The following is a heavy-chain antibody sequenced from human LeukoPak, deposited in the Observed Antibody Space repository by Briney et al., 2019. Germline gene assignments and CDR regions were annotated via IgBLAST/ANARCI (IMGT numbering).Heavy chain of an antibody. D-gene: IGHD6-13*01. J-gene: IGHJ4*02. CDR1: GGSFSAYY. Sequence: SETLSVTCVVYGGSFSAYYWIWIRQPPAKGLEWMGEINHSGSTNNNPSLTSRVTISVDTSKNQFSLQLSSVTAADTAVYYCARGRSLYSSKSPGIDYWGQGTLVTVSS. CDR2: INHSGST. CDR3: ARGRSLYSSKSPGIDY. V-gene: IGHV4-34*01.